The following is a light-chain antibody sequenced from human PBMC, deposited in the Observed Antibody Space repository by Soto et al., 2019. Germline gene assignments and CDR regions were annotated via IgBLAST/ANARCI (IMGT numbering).Light chain of an antibody. J-gene: IGLJ1*01. Sequence: QSALAQPASVSGSLGRSITISCTGTSSDIGDSNFVSWYQHHPGKAPKLLIYDVSDRPSRISSRFSGSKSANTASLTISGLQAEDEALYYCSSYTSTTTVRFVFGTGTNLTVL. CDR1: SSDIGDSNF. CDR2: DVS. CDR3: SSYTSTTTVRFV. V-gene: IGLV2-14*01.